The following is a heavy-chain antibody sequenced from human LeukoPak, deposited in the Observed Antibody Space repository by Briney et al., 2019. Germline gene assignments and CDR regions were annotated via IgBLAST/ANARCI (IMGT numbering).Heavy chain of an antibody. V-gene: IGHV1-18*01. D-gene: IGHD5-18*01. CDR2: ISPYNGNT. J-gene: IGHJ4*02. Sequence: ASVTVSFKTSVYIFTTYSITWVRQAPGQGLQWMGWISPYNGNTNYAHRLQDRVTLTTATSTSTAYMELRSLISDDTAVYYCARSNVDTSMTQIDYWGQGTLVTVSS. CDR1: VYIFTTYS. CDR3: ARSNVDTSMTQIDY.